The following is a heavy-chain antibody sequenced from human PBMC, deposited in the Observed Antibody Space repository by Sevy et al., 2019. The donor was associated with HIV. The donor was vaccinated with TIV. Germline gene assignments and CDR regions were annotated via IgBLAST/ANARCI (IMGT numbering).Heavy chain of an antibody. V-gene: IGHV4-61*01. J-gene: IGHJ3*02. Sequence: SETLSLTCTVSGGSVSSGSYCWSWIRQPPGKGLEWIGYIYYSGSTNYNPSLKSRVTISVDTSKNQFSLKLSSVTAADTAVYYCARYCSSTSCYSHDAFDIWGQGTMVTVSS. D-gene: IGHD2-2*02. CDR2: IYYSGST. CDR1: GGSVSSGSYC. CDR3: ARYCSSTSCYSHDAFDI.